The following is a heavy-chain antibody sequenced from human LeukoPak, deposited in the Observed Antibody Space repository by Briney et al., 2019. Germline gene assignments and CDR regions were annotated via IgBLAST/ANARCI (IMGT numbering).Heavy chain of an antibody. V-gene: IGHV3-23*01. D-gene: IGHD4-17*01. J-gene: IGHJ4*02. Sequence: PGGSLRLSCAASGFTFSSYAMRWVRQAPGKGLEWVSAINSAGSTYYGDSVRGRFTISRDNSKNVLHLQMNSLRAEDTALYYCAKDQNTVATAPFDYWGLGTLVTVSS. CDR3: AKDQNTVATAPFDY. CDR2: INSAGST. CDR1: GFTFSSYA.